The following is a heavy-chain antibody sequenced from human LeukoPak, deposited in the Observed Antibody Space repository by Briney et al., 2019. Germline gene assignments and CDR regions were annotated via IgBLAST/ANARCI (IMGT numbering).Heavy chain of an antibody. J-gene: IGHJ4*02. Sequence: PGGSLRLSCAASGFTFSSYSMNWVRQAPGKGLEWVSAISGSGGSTYYADSVKGRFTISRDNSKNTLYLQMNSLRAEDTAVYYCAKDLGRVGATTLDYWGQGTLVTVSS. CDR1: GFTFSSYS. V-gene: IGHV3-23*01. D-gene: IGHD1-26*01. CDR2: ISGSGGST. CDR3: AKDLGRVGATTLDY.